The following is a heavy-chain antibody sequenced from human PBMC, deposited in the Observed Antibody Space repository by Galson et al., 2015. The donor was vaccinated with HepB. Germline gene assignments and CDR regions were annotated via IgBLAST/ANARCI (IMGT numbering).Heavy chain of an antibody. V-gene: IGHV3-30*18. D-gene: IGHD1-7*01. CDR1: GFTFSSYG. CDR2: ISYDGSNK. Sequence: SLRLSCAASGFTFSSYGMHWVRQAPGKGLEWVAVISYDGSNKYYADSVKGRFTISRDNSKNTLYLQMNSLRAEDTAVYYCAKGSELQDYYYYGMDVWGQGTTVTVSS. J-gene: IGHJ6*02. CDR3: AKGSELQDYYYYGMDV.